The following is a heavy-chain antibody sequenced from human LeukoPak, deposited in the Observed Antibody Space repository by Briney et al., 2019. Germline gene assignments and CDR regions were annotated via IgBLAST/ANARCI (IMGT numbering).Heavy chain of an antibody. CDR3: ASRTAAQAQGVFDI. J-gene: IGHJ3*02. V-gene: IGHV4-61*08. D-gene: IGHD2-15*01. CDR2: IYYSGIT. CDR1: GGSISSGGYY. Sequence: PSETLSLTCTVSGGSISSGGYYWSWFRQHPGKGLEWIGYIYYSGITNYNPSLRSRITISVDTSKNQFTLKLSSVTAADTALYYCASRTAAQAQGVFDIWGQGTMVTVSS.